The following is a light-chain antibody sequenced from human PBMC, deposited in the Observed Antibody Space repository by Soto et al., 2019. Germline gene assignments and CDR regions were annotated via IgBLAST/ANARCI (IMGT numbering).Light chain of an antibody. CDR2: EGN. J-gene: IGLJ2*01. V-gene: IGLV2-14*03. Sequence: LTQPASVSGSPGQSITISCTGASGDVDAAHYVAWYQQHTNKAPKVLIYEGNNRPSGVSDRFSGSKSGNTASLTISGLQAEDEADYYCSSHTPNITLFGGGTKVTVL. CDR3: SSHTPNITL. CDR1: SGDVDAAHY.